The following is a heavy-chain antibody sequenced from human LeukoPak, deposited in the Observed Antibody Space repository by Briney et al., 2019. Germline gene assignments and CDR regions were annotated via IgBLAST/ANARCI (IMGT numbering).Heavy chain of an antibody. V-gene: IGHV4-34*01. CDR3: ARSGSPGDY. CDR1: GGSFSGYY. CDR2: INHSGST. J-gene: IGHJ4*02. D-gene: IGHD1-26*01. Sequence: SETLSLTCAVYGGSFSGYYWSWIRQPPGKGLEWIGEINHSGSTNYNPSLKSRVTISVDTSKNQFSLKLSSVTAADTAVYYCARSGSPGDYWGQGTLVTVSS.